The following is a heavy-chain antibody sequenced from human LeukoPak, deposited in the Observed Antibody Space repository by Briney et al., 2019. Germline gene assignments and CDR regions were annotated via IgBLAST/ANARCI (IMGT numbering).Heavy chain of an antibody. CDR2: IKPNNGGT. CDR3: ARVRVTMVRGVITTNAFDI. V-gene: IGHV1-2*02. CDR1: GYTFTAYY. D-gene: IGHD3-10*01. Sequence: ASVKVSCKASGYTFTAYYVHWVRQAPGQGLEWMGLIKPNNGGTIYAQKFQGRVTMTRDAPISTAYMELSRLKSDDTAVYYCARVRVTMVRGVITTNAFDIWGQGTMVTVSS. J-gene: IGHJ3*02.